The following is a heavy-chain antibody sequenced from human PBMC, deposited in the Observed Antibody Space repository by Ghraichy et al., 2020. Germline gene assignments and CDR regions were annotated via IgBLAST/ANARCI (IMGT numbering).Heavy chain of an antibody. CDR3: AKTILTGYPTRGYFHY. CDR2: ISGSGDRT. V-gene: IGHV3-23*01. J-gene: IGHJ4*02. CDR1: GFSFSSYA. D-gene: IGHD3-9*01. Sequence: GSLRLSCVVSGFSFSSYAMSWVRQAPGKGLEWVSGISGSGDRTDYADSVKGRFTISRDNSKNTLYLQVNSLRPEDTAVYYCAKTILTGYPTRGYFHYWGQGTLVTVSS.